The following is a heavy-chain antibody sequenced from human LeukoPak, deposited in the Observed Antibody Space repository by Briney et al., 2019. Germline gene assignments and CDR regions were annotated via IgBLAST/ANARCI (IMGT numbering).Heavy chain of an antibody. CDR1: GYSISSGYY. J-gene: IGHJ5*02. Sequence: SETLSLTCTVSGYSISSGYYWGWIRQPPGKGLEWIGSIYHSGSTYHNPSLKSRVTISVDTSKNQFPLKLSSVTAADTAVYYCAREGSGLLELPNWFDPWGQGTLVTVSS. CDR3: AREGSGLLELPNWFDP. CDR2: IYHSGST. V-gene: IGHV4-38-2*02. D-gene: IGHD1-7*01.